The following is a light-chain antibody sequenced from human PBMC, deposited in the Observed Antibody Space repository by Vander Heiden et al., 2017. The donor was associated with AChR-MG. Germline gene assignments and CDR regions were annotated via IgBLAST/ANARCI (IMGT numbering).Light chain of an antibody. Sequence: EIVLTQSPATLSLSPGERATLSCRASQSVSSSLAWYQQKPGQAPRLLIYDASNRATGIPARFSGSGSGTDFTLTISSREPEDFALYYCHQRSNWPLTFGGGTKLEIK. CDR2: DAS. CDR1: QSVSSS. CDR3: HQRSNWPLT. V-gene: IGKV3-11*01. J-gene: IGKJ4*01.